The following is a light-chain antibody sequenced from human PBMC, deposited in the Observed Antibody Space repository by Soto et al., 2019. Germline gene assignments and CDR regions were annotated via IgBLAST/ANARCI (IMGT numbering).Light chain of an antibody. CDR1: QTISNW. CDR2: KAS. CDR3: QHYNSYSEA. V-gene: IGKV1-5*03. Sequence: MSQSPATVSGYAGDSVTITCRARQTISNWVAWYQQKPGKAPKLLIYKASTLKSGVPSRFSGSGSGTEFTLTISSLQPDDFATYYCQHYNSYSEAFGQGTKVDI. J-gene: IGKJ1*01.